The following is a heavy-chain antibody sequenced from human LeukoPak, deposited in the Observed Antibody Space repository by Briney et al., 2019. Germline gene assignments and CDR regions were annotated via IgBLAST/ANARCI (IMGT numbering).Heavy chain of an antibody. CDR3: AKDPLSGSYSRKLSLEGY. CDR1: GFTFSSYA. Sequence: PGGSLRLSCAASGFTFSSYAMSWVRQAPGKGLEWVSAISGSGGSTYYADSVKGRFTISRDNSKNTLYLQMNSLRAEDTAVYYCAKDPLSGSYSRKLSLEGYWGQGTLVTVSS. J-gene: IGHJ4*02. V-gene: IGHV3-23*01. D-gene: IGHD1-26*01. CDR2: ISGSGGST.